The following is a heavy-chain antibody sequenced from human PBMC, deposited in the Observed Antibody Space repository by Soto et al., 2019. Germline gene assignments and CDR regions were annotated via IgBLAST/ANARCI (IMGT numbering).Heavy chain of an antibody. J-gene: IGHJ5*02. CDR3: AKPDIVVAPAAVVPHGAWFDP. CDR2: IRGSGCST. CDR1: GFTFSSYA. D-gene: IGHD2-2*01. V-gene: IGHV3-23*01. Sequence: EVQLLESGGGLVQPGGSLRLSCEASGFTFSSYAMSWFRQAPGKGLEWVSAIRGSGCSTYYADSVKGLFTISRDNSKNTLYLQMNSLRAEDTAVNYCAKPDIVVAPAAVVPHGAWFDPWGQGTLVTVSS.